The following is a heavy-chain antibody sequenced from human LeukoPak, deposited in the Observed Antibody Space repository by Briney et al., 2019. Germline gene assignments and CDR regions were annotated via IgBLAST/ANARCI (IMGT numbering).Heavy chain of an antibody. CDR3: ARGQQLVSWFDP. CDR1: GGSISSYY. CDR2: IYHSGST. D-gene: IGHD6-13*01. Sequence: SETLSLTCTVSGGSISSYYWSWIRQPPGKGLEWIGYIYHSGSTYYNPSLKSRVTISVDRSKNQFSLKLSSVTAADTAVYYCARGQQLVSWFDPWGQGTLVTVSS. V-gene: IGHV4-59*12. J-gene: IGHJ5*02.